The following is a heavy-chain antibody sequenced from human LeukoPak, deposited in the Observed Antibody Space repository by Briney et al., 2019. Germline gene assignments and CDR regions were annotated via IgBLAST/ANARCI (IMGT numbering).Heavy chain of an antibody. J-gene: IGHJ4*02. Sequence: AGGSLRLSCAASGCTFSHYNMNWVRQAPGKGLEWVSCISTRSTYIYYADSVKGRFTISRDNAKNSLYLQMNSLRADDTAVYYCAREEEWYASGTYYKGFDSWGQGTLVTVSS. V-gene: IGHV3-21*01. CDR3: AREEEWYASGTYYKGFDS. D-gene: IGHD3-10*01. CDR1: GCTFSHYN. CDR2: ISTRSTYI.